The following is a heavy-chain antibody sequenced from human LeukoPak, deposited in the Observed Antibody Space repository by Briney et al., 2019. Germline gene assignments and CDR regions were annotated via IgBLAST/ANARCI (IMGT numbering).Heavy chain of an antibody. CDR1: GFAFNNYA. V-gene: IGHV3-23*01. D-gene: IGHD2-2*01. Sequence: GGSLRLSCAASGFAFNNYAMAWVRQAPGKGLEWVSAIGNSGGSTYYADSVKGRFTISRDNSKNTLSLQMNSLRAEDTAVFYCXKLXSXXSXXXXXDVXXXGTTVTVS. CDR2: IGNSGGST. J-gene: IGHJ6*01. CDR3: XKLXSXXSXXXXXDV.